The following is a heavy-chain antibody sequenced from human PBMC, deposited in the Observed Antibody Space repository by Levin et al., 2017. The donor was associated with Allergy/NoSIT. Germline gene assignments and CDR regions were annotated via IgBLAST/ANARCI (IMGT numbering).Heavy chain of an antibody. V-gene: IGHV4-34*01. D-gene: IGHD6-19*01. Sequence: SQTLSLTCAVYGGSFSGSYWSWIRQPPGKGLEWIGEINHSGSTNYNPSLKSRVTISVDTSKNQFSLKLSSVTAADTAMYYCARGGVGIAVAGTKGSAFDIWGQGTMVTVSS. J-gene: IGHJ3*02. CDR3: ARGGVGIAVAGTKGSAFDI. CDR1: GGSFSGSY. CDR2: INHSGST.